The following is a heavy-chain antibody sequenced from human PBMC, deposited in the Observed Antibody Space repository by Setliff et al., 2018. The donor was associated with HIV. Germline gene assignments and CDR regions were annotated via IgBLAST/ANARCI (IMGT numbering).Heavy chain of an antibody. D-gene: IGHD3-10*01. CDR1: GDSINSANSY. J-gene: IGHJ4*02. Sequence: SETLSLTCAVYGDSINSANSYWGWIRQPPGKGLEWVATVYNTGRTFYNPSLQSRFTISIDTSGHQFSLKVTSVTAADTAVYYCARHTTWFSGYFDNWGQGALVTVSS. V-gene: IGHV4-39*01. CDR2: VYNTGRT. CDR3: ARHTTWFSGYFDN.